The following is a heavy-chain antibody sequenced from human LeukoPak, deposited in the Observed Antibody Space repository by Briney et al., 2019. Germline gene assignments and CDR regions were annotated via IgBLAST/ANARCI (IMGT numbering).Heavy chain of an antibody. CDR3: ARGGLAAADFSWNWFDP. Sequence: ASVTVSCKASGYTFTSYDINWVRQATGQGLERMGWMNPNSGNTGYAQKFQGRVTMTRNTSISTAYMELSSLRSEDTAVYYCARGGLAAADFSWNWFDPWGQGTLVTVSS. V-gene: IGHV1-8*01. CDR2: MNPNSGNT. J-gene: IGHJ5*02. CDR1: GYTFTSYD. D-gene: IGHD6-13*01.